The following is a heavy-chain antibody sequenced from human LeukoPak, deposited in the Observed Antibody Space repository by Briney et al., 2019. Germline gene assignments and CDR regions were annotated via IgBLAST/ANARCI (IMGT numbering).Heavy chain of an antibody. CDR2: FDPEDGET. CDR3: ATVLYGSGTRYYFDY. D-gene: IGHD3-10*01. Sequence: GASVTVSCKVSGYTLTELSMHWVRQAPGKGLEWMGGFDPEDGETIYAQKFQGRVTMTEDTSTDTAHMELSSLRSEDTAVYYCATVLYGSGTRYYFDYWGQGTLVTVSS. J-gene: IGHJ4*02. V-gene: IGHV1-24*01. CDR1: GYTLTELS.